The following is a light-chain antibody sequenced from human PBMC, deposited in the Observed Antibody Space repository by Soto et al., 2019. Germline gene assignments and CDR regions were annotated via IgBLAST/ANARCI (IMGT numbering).Light chain of an antibody. CDR2: TGC. CDR3: HDYTSYS. Sequence: DTQMTQPPSTLRTSEADRATIICRASQSISNWLDWYQPSPGPAPMLLIYTGCALESGVPSRFSGSGSRSEFTLTIRGLQPDDFATYYCHDYTSYSFGQGTKVDIK. J-gene: IGKJ1*01. V-gene: IGKV1-5*02. CDR1: QSISNW.